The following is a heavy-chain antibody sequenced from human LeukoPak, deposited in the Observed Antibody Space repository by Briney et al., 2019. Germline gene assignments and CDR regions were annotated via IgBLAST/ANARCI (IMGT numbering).Heavy chain of an antibody. V-gene: IGHV3-30*02. CDR2: IRYDGSNK. J-gene: IGHJ4*02. CDR3: AKEGGYSSSWSFDY. CDR1: GFTFSSYG. Sequence: GGSLRPSCAASGFTFSSYGMHWVRQAPGKGLEWVAFIRYDGSNKYYADSVKGRFTISRDNSKNTLYLQMNSLRAEDTAVYYCAKEGGYSSSWSFDYWGQGTLVTVSS. D-gene: IGHD6-13*01.